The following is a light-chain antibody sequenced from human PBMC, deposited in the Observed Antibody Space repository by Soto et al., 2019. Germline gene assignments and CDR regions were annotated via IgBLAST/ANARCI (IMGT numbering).Light chain of an antibody. CDR1: ESIGTW. CDR3: QQYNDYT. Sequence: DVHMTQSPSTLSASVGDRVTITCRASESIGTWLAWYQQKAGKAPKRLIFKASILENGVPSRFSGSGSGTEFVLTISSLQAYDFATYYCQQYNDYTFGQGTKLEI. J-gene: IGKJ2*01. CDR2: KAS. V-gene: IGKV1-5*03.